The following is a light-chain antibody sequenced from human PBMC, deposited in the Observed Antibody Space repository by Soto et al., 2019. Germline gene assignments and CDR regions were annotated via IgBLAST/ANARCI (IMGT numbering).Light chain of an antibody. V-gene: IGKV3-15*01. CDR2: GAS. CDR1: QSVSSSY. CDR3: QQYSNWPPIT. Sequence: EIVLTQSPGTLSLSPGEGATLSCRSSQSVSSSYLAWYQQKPGQATRLLIYGASTRATGIPARFSGSGSGTEFTLTISSLQSEDFAVYYCQQYSNWPPITFGQGTRLEIK. J-gene: IGKJ5*01.